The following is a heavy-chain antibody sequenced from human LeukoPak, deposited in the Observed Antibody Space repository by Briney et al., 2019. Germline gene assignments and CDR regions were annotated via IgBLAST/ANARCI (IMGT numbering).Heavy chain of an antibody. CDR1: GFSFSSYW. Sequence: GGSLRLSCAASGFSFSSYWMSWVRQAPGKGLEWVADIKQVGSEKYYVDSVKGRFTISRDNAKKSLYLQMNSLRAEDTAVYYCAAVFLVSYDSSGYYCFDYWGRGTLVTVSS. D-gene: IGHD3-22*01. CDR3: AAVFLVSYDSSGYYCFDY. CDR2: IKQVGSEK. V-gene: IGHV3-7*01. J-gene: IGHJ4*02.